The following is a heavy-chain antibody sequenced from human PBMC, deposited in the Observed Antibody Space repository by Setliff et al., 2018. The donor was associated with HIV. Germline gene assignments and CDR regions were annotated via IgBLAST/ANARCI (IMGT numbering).Heavy chain of an antibody. CDR2: IIPILGTA. D-gene: IGHD3-16*01. J-gene: IGHJ4*02. V-gene: IGHV1-69*10. CDR1: GGTFSSYG. CDR3: ARYEGVMTYAAYPLGH. Sequence: SVKVSCKASGGTFSSYGINWVRQAPGQGLEWMGGIIPILGTANYAQKFRGRVTLTRNTSISTAYLELSSLRSEDTAMYYCARYEGVMTYAAYPLGHWGQGTLVTVSS.